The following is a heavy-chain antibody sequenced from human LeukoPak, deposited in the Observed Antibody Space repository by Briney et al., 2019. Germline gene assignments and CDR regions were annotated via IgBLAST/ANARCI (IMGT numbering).Heavy chain of an antibody. D-gene: IGHD2-15*01. Sequence: GGSLRLSCAASGFTFSSYAMSWVRQAPGKGLEWVSAISGSGGSTYYADSVKGRFTISRDNAKNTLYLQMNSLRAEDTAVYYCARESYYCSGGSCYSGYFDYWGQGTLVTVSS. V-gene: IGHV3-23*01. CDR1: GFTFSSYA. CDR3: ARESYYCSGGSCYSGYFDY. CDR2: ISGSGGST. J-gene: IGHJ4*02.